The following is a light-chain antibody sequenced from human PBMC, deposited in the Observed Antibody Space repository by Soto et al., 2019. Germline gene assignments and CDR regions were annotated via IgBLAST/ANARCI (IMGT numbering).Light chain of an antibody. Sequence: EIVMTQSLATLSVSPGERATLSCRASQSVSSNLAWYQQKPGQAPRLHIYGASTRATGIPARFSGSRSGTEFTLTISSLQSEDFAVHYCQQYNNWPRTFGQGTKVEIK. J-gene: IGKJ1*01. V-gene: IGKV3-15*01. CDR1: QSVSSN. CDR2: GAS. CDR3: QQYNNWPRT.